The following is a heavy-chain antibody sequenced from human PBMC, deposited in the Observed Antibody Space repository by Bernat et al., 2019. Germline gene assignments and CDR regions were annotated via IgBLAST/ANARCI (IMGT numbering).Heavy chain of an antibody. D-gene: IGHD6-6*01. Sequence: QVQLVQSGAEVKKPGSSVKVSCKASGGTFSSYAISWVRQAPGQGLEWMGGIIPICGTANYAQKFQGRGTITADESTSTAYMELSSLRSEDTAVYYWATTLAARLYAFDIWGQGTMVTVSS. J-gene: IGHJ3*02. CDR3: ATTLAARLYAFDI. V-gene: IGHV1-69*01. CDR1: GGTFSSYA. CDR2: IIPICGTA.